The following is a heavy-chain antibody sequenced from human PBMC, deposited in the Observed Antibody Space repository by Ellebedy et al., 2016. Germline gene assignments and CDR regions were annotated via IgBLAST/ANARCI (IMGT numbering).Heavy chain of an antibody. D-gene: IGHD3-3*01. Sequence: SDTLSLTXTISGGSISSYYWSWLRQPPGKGLEWIGYIYYSGSTNYNPSLKSRVTISVDTSKNQFSLKLSSVTAADTAVYYCARGGNFWSGYYYFDYWGQGTLVTVSS. CDR1: GGSISSYY. CDR3: ARGGNFWSGYYYFDY. V-gene: IGHV4-59*01. CDR2: IYYSGST. J-gene: IGHJ4*02.